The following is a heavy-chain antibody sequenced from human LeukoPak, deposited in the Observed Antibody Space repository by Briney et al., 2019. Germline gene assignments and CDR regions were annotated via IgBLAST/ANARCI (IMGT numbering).Heavy chain of an antibody. J-gene: IGHJ4*02. CDR1: GSIFTTYW. Sequence: GASLKISCKSSGSIFTTYWIGWVRQMPGKGLEWMGITYPGDSDNRYSPSFQGQVTISADKSISTAYLQWSSLKASDTAMYYCARARYCSGGNCYAEYWGQGTLVTVSS. CDR2: TYPGDSDN. CDR3: ARARYCSGGNCYAEY. D-gene: IGHD2-15*01. V-gene: IGHV5-51*01.